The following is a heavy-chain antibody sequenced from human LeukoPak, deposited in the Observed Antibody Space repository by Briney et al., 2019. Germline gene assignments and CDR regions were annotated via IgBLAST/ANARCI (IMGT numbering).Heavy chain of an antibody. CDR2: ISYDGSNK. V-gene: IGHV3-30-3*01. CDR3: ARDQRATYFDY. CDR1: GFTFSSYA. D-gene: IGHD3-16*01. J-gene: IGHJ4*02. Sequence: GGSLRLSCAASGFTFSSYAMHWVRQAPGKGLEWVAVISYDGSNKYYADSVKGRFTISRDNSKNTLYLQMNSLRAEDTAVYYCARDQRATYFDYWGQGTLVTVSS.